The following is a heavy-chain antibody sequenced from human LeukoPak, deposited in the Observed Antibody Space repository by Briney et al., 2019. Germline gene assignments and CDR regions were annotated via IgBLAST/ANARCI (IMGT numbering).Heavy chain of an antibody. V-gene: IGHV1-18*01. Sequence: ASVKVSCKASGYTFTSYGISWVRQAPGQGLEWMGWISTYNGYASYVQKFQGRVIMTTETSTNTAYMELRSLRSDDTAVYYCARNSSDWYGYMDVWGKGTTVTVSS. J-gene: IGHJ6*04. D-gene: IGHD6-19*01. CDR3: ARNSSDWYGYMDV. CDR1: GYTFTSYG. CDR2: ISTYNGYA.